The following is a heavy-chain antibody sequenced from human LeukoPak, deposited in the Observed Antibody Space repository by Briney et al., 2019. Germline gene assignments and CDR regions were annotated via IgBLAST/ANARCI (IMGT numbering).Heavy chain of an antibody. V-gene: IGHV4-4*08. CDR1: GVSMTSYY. CDR3: AKLGGASYDRNGYQSPYNYFYMDA. CDR2: LYNYGIT. Sequence: SETLSLTCTVSGVSMTSYYWSWVRQSPGKGLEWLVNLYNYGITHSNYPLTSRLTVSADPSKNQLSLKLSSVTAADTAVYYCAKLGGASYDRNGYQSPYNYFYMDAWGKGATVIVSS. D-gene: IGHD3-22*01. J-gene: IGHJ6*03.